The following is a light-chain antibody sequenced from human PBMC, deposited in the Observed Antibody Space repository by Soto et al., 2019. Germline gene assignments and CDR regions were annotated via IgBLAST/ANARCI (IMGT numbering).Light chain of an antibody. Sequence: QSALTQPPSASGSPGQSVTISCTGTSSDVGGYNSVSWYQQHPGKAPKLMIYEVSKRPSGVPDRFSGSKSDNTASLTVSGLQAEDEADYYCSSYAGSNNYVFGTGTKLPS. CDR3: SSYAGSNNYV. CDR2: EVS. V-gene: IGLV2-8*01. CDR1: SSDVGGYNS. J-gene: IGLJ1*01.